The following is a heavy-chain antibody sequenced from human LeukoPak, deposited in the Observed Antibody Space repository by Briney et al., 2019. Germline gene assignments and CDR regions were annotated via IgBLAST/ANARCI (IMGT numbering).Heavy chain of an antibody. D-gene: IGHD1-26*01. V-gene: IGHV3-74*01. CDR2: INSDGSNT. J-gene: IGHJ4*02. Sequence: PGGSLRLSCAASGFTFSSNWMHWVRQAPGKGLVWVSGINSDGSNTAYADSVKGRFTISRDYGKNTLYLQMNSLRAEDTAVYYCARGWGATWGPRTLVTVSS. CDR1: GFTFSSNW. CDR3: ARGWGAT.